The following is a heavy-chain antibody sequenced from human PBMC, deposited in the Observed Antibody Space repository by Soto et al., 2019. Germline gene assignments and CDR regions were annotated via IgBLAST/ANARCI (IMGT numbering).Heavy chain of an antibody. J-gene: IGHJ6*02. D-gene: IGHD3-10*01. V-gene: IGHV1-69*12. CDR3: ARDRRYYGSGSSIDYYYYGMDV. CDR1: GGTFSSYA. CDR2: IIPIFGTA. Sequence: QVQLVQSGAEVKKPGSPVKVSCKASGGTFSSYAISWERQAPGQGLEWMGGIIPIFGTANYAKKFQGRVTITADESTSTAYMELSSLRSEDTAVYYCARDRRYYGSGSSIDYYYYGMDVWGQGTTVTVSS.